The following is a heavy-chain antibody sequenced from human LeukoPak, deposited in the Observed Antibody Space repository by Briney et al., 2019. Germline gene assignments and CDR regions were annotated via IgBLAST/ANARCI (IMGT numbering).Heavy chain of an antibody. CDR1: GGSFSGYY. D-gene: IGHD2-15*01. V-gene: IGHV4-34*01. Sequence: ASETLSLTCAVYGGSFSGYYWSWIRQPPGKGLEWIGEINHSGSTNYNPSLKSRVTISVDTSKNQFSLKLSSVTAADTAVYYCARGRGYCSGGSCYYHKPWDYWGQGTLVTVSS. J-gene: IGHJ4*02. CDR2: INHSGST. CDR3: ARGRGYCSGGSCYYHKPWDY.